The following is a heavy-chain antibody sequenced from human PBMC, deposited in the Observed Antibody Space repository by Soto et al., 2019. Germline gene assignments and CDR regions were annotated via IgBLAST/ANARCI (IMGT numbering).Heavy chain of an antibody. V-gene: IGHV3-7*01. CDR3: ARTKGAVAFDI. CDR2: IKEDGDDK. CDR1: GFTFNNYW. Sequence: GGSLRLSCAASGFTFNNYWMSWVRQAPGKGLEWVANIKEDGDDKYYVDSVKGRFTISRDNTENSLYLQMNSLRAEDTAVYYCARTKGAVAFDIWGQGTMVTVSS. J-gene: IGHJ3*02. D-gene: IGHD3-16*01.